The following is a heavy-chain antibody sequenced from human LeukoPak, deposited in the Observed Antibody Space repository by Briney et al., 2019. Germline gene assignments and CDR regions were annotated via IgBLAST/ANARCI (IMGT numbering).Heavy chain of an antibody. V-gene: IGHV3-11*01. CDR3: AIAGYYDFWRYGYDWFDP. CDR1: GFTFSDYY. J-gene: IGHJ5*02. Sequence: GGSLRLSCAASGFTFSDYYMSWIRQAPGKGLEWVSYISSSGSTIYYADSVKGRFTISRDNAKNSLYLQMNSLRAEDTAVYYCAIAGYYDFWRYGYDWFDPWGQGTLVTVSS. CDR2: ISSSGSTI. D-gene: IGHD3-3*01.